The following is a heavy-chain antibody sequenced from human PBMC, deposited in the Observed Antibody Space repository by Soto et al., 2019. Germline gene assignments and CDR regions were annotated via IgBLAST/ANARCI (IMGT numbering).Heavy chain of an antibody. CDR1: GYTFTGYY. Sequence: QVQLVQSGAEVKKPGASVKVSCKASGYTFTGYYMHWVRQAPGQGLEWMGWINPNSGGTNYAQKFQGWITMTRDTSISTAYMELSRLRSDDTAVYYGARSAYSGYDHSDAEYFQHWGQGTLVTVSS. J-gene: IGHJ1*01. CDR3: ARSAYSGYDHSDAEYFQH. D-gene: IGHD5-12*01. V-gene: IGHV1-2*04. CDR2: INPNSGGT.